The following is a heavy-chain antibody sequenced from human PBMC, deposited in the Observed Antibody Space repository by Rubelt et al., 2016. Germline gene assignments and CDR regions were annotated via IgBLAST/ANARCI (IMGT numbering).Heavy chain of an antibody. CDR3: ARGPSPHNWFDP. J-gene: IGHJ5*02. CDR2: IQHSGRN. CDR1: GGAFSDYY. Sequence: QVQLQQWGAGLLKPSETLSLTCAVYGGAFSDYYWSWIRQPPGKGREWIGEIQHSGRNNYNPSLRSRVTISVDTSKNQVSLKLSSGTAADTAVYYCARGPSPHNWFDPWGQGTLVTVSS. V-gene: IGHV4-34*01.